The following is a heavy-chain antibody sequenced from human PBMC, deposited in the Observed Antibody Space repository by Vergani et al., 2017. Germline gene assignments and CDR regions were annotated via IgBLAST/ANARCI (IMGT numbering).Heavy chain of an antibody. Sequence: QLQLQESGPGLVKPSETLSLTCTVAGGSISSSSYYWGWIRQPPGKGLEWIGSIYYSGSTYYNPSLKSRVTISVDKSKNQFSLKLSSVTAADTAVYYCARAIVVVPAAAVGWFDPGGQGTLVTVSS. CDR1: GGSISSSSYY. D-gene: IGHD2-2*01. CDR3: ARAIVVVPAAAVGWFDP. J-gene: IGHJ5*02. CDR2: IYYSGST. V-gene: IGHV4-39*01.